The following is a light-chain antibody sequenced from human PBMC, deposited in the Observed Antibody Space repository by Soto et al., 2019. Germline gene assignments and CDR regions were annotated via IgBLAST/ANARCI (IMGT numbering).Light chain of an antibody. V-gene: IGKV3-20*01. CDR1: QSVSSNY. CDR2: GAS. Sequence: EVMLTQSPGTLSLSPGERATLSCRVSQSVSSNYLAWYQQKSGQAPRLLIYGASNRATGIPDRFSGSGSGTHFTLTIRRLEPEDFAVYYCQQYDTSPRTFGQGTKVEFK. J-gene: IGKJ1*01. CDR3: QQYDTSPRT.